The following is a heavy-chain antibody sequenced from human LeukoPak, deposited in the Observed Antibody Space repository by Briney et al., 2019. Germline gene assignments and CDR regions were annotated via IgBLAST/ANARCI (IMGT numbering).Heavy chain of an antibody. CDR1: GYTFTSYY. CDR2: ISAYNGNT. CDR3: ARKDYYDSSGYFDY. D-gene: IGHD3-22*01. J-gene: IGHJ4*02. V-gene: IGHV1-18*04. Sequence: ASVKVSCKASGYTFTSYYMHWVRQAPGQGLEWMGWISAYNGNTNYAQKLQGRVTMTTDTSTSTAYMELRSLRSDDTAVYYCARKDYYDSSGYFDYWGQGTLVTVSS.